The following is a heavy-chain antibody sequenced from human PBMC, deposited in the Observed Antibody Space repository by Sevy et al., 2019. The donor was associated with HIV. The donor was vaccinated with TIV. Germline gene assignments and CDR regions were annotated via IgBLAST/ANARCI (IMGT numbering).Heavy chain of an antibody. Sequence: ASVKVSCKASGGTFSSYAISWVRQAPGQGLEWMGGIIPIFGTANYAQKFQGRVRITADESTSTAYMELSSLRSEDTAVYYCARDPGTTGTTLPHYWGQGTLVTVSS. CDR2: IIPIFGTA. J-gene: IGHJ4*02. D-gene: IGHD1-1*01. CDR1: GGTFSSYA. V-gene: IGHV1-69*13. CDR3: ARDPGTTGTTLPHY.